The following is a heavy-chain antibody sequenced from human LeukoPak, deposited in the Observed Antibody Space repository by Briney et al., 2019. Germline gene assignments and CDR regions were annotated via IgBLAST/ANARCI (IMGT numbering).Heavy chain of an antibody. CDR2: VHHTETS. V-gene: IGHV4-59*08. CDR1: GASISSQY. CDR3: ARFSSAKYCGGDCNDY. D-gene: IGHD2-21*02. J-gene: IGHJ4*02. Sequence: SETLSLTCTVSGASISSQYWSWIRKTPGKGLEWIAYVHHTETSKYNPSLKSRVTISIDTSMNQFSLTLSSVTAADTAVYYCARFSSAKYCGGDCNDYWGQGTLVTVSS.